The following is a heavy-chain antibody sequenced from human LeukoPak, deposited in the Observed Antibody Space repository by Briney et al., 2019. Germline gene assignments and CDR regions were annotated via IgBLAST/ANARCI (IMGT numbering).Heavy chain of an antibody. Sequence: PARSLRLSCAASGFTFDDYAMHWVRQAPGKGLEWVSGISWNSGSIGYADSVKGRFTISRDNAKNSLYLQMNSLRAEDTAVYYCARDGDYDYWGQGTLVTVSS. CDR1: GFTFDDYA. V-gene: IGHV3-9*01. CDR2: ISWNSGSI. D-gene: IGHD4-17*01. CDR3: ARDGDYDY. J-gene: IGHJ4*02.